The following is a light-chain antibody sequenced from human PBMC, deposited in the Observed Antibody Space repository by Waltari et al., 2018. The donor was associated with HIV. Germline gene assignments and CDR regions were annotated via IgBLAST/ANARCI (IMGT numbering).Light chain of an antibody. CDR3: SSYTSKNFLT. J-gene: IGLJ2*01. V-gene: IGLV2-14*01. Sequence: QSALTPPASVSGSPGQSLTISSTGPPIAIDALNDVSCYQQHAGDTPKLIFFEVDYRPVGVSERFSASKSGNSASLTISDLQAEDEADYFCSSYTSKNFLTFGGGTKLTVL. CDR2: EVD. CDR1: PIAIDALND.